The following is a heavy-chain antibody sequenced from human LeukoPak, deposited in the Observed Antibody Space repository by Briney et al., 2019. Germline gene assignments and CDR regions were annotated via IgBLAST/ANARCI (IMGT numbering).Heavy chain of an antibody. Sequence: SETLSLTCAVYGGSFSGYYWSWIRQPPGKGLEWIGEINHSGSTNYNPSLKSRVTISVDTSKNQFSLKLSSVTAADTAVYYCARLRHCSSTSCLGRPKKYYYYYYYMDVWGKGTTVTISS. J-gene: IGHJ6*03. CDR2: INHSGST. V-gene: IGHV4-34*01. CDR3: ARLRHCSSTSCLGRPKKYYYYYYYMDV. CDR1: GGSFSGYY. D-gene: IGHD2-2*01.